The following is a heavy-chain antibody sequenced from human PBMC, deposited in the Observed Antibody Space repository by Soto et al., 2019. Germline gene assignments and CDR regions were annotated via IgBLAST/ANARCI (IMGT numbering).Heavy chain of an antibody. D-gene: IGHD4-17*01. J-gene: IGHJ4*01. CDR2: ISAYSGNT. V-gene: IGHV1-18*04. CDR1: GYTFTTYG. Sequence: QVQLVQSGAEVKKPGASVKVSCKASGYTFTTYGITWVRQAPGQGLEWMGWISAYSGNTNYAQKLQGRLPVTTDTSTNTAYMDLRSLRSDDTAVYYCARVVKAGDYGDYGRYYFDYWGHGTLVTVSS. CDR3: ARVVKAGDYGDYGRYYFDY.